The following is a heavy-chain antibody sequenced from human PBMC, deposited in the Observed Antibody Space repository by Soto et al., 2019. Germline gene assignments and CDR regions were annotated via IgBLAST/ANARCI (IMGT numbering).Heavy chain of an antibody. CDR1: GDSISSSNW. J-gene: IGHJ4*02. V-gene: IGHV4-4*02. Sequence: SETLSLTCAVSGDSISSSNWWSWVRQPPGKGLEWIGEIYHSGSTNYNPSLKSRVTISVDKSKNQLSLKLSSVTAADTAVYYCARIIAARYYYFDYWGQGTLVTVSS. CDR2: IYHSGST. CDR3: ARIIAARYYYFDY. D-gene: IGHD6-13*01.